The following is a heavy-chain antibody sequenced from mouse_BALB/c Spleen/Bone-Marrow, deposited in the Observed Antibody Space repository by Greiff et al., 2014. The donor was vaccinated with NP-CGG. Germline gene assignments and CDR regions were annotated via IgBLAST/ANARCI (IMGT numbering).Heavy chain of an antibody. CDR2: IWTGGST. V-gene: IGHV2-2*02. D-gene: IGHD3-1*01. Sequence: VMLVESGPGLVQPSQSLSITCTVSGFSLTTYGVHWVRQSPGKGLEWLGVIWTGGSTDYNAAFISRLSISKDNSKSQVFFEMNSLQANDTAIYYCARNHRGYYFDYWGQGTTFTVSS. J-gene: IGHJ2*01. CDR3: ARNHRGYYFDY. CDR1: GFSLTTYG.